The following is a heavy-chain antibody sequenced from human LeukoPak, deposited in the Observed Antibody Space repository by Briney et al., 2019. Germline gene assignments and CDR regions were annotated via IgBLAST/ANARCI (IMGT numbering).Heavy chain of an antibody. CDR1: GFIFRNYA. Sequence: GESLKISCAASGFIFRNYAMHWVRQAPGKGLEYVSAISSSGDNTYYGNSVRGRFTISRDNSKNTLFLQMGSLRTEDMAVYYCVREERGLAIDYWGQGTLVTVSS. CDR2: ISSSGDNT. D-gene: IGHD5-12*01. CDR3: VREERGLAIDY. J-gene: IGHJ4*02. V-gene: IGHV3-64*01.